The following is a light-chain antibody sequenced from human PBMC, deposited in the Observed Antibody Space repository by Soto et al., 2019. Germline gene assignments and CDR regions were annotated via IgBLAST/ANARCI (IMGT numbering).Light chain of an antibody. Sequence: ELVLPQSPATLSSFPGARFPLSGGGSQSVSSNYLAWYQQKPGQAPRLLIYGASTRATGIPARFSGSGSGTEFTLSIGSLQSEEFAVYYCQQYNDWPPTFGQGTKVDIK. CDR2: GAS. J-gene: IGKJ1*01. CDR1: QSVSSN. CDR3: QQYNDWPPT. V-gene: IGKV3-15*01.